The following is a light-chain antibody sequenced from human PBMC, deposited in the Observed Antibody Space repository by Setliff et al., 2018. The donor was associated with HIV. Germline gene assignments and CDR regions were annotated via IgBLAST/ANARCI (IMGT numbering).Light chain of an antibody. CDR3: AVWDDSLNGPV. Sequence: QSVLTQPPSSSGTPGQRVTISCSGSSSNIGINTVNWYQQLPRAAPKLLMYSNNQRPSGVPDRFSASKSGTSASLAISGLQSEDEADYYCAVWDDSLNGPVFGGGTQLTVL. CDR2: SNN. V-gene: IGLV1-44*01. CDR1: SSNIGINT. J-gene: IGLJ3*02.